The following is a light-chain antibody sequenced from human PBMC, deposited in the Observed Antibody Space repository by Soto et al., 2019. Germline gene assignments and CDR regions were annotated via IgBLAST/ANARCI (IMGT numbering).Light chain of an antibody. CDR1: QSLVYNDGNTY. CDR2: KVS. J-gene: IGKJ2*01. V-gene: IGKV2-30*01. CDR3: MQCTRWPYT. Sequence: DVVMTQSPLSLPVTLGQPASISCRSSQSLVYNDGNTYLNWFHQRPGQSPRRLIYKVSNRDSGVPDRFSGSGSVTDFTLKISRVEAEDVGVYYCMQCTRWPYTFGQGTKLEIK.